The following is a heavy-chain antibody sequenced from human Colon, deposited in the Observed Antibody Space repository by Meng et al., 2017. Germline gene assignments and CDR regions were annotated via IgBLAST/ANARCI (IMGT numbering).Heavy chain of an antibody. V-gene: IGHV2-70*04. J-gene: IGHJ4*02. Sequence: SGPTLVKPTQTLTLTCTFSGFSLSTSGIRVSWIRQPPGKALEWLARSDWDDRKFYSTSLKTRLTISKDTSKNQVVLTVTNMDPVDTATYYCARSQDSYGDYFDYWGRGSLVTVSS. CDR2: SDWDDRK. CDR1: GFSLSTSGIR. D-gene: IGHD5-18*01. CDR3: ARSQDSYGDYFDY.